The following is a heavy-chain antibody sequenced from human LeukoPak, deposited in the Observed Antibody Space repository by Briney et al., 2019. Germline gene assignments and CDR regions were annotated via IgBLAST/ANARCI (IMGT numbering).Heavy chain of an antibody. V-gene: IGHV1-69*04. CDR1: GGTFSSYA. Sequence: SVKVSCKASGGTFSSYAISWVRQAPGQELEWMGRIIPILGIANYAQKFQGRVTITADKSTSTAYMELSSLRSEDTAVYYCASGNLRFGECPYYYYYGMDVWGQGTTVTVSS. J-gene: IGHJ6*02. CDR3: ASGNLRFGECPYYYYYGMDV. CDR2: IIPILGIA. D-gene: IGHD3-10*01.